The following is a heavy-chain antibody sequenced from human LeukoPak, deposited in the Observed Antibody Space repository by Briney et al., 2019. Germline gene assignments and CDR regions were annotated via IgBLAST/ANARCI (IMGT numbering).Heavy chain of an antibody. CDR3: ARSSEWLRFFDY. Sequence: PGGSLRLSCAASGFTFSSYGMSWVRQAPGKGLEWVSTISGSGVTTYCADSVKGRFTISRDNSKNTLYLQMNSLRAEDTAVYYCARSSEWLRFFDYWGQGTLVTVSS. J-gene: IGHJ4*02. D-gene: IGHD5-12*01. CDR1: GFTFSSYG. CDR2: ISGSGVTT. V-gene: IGHV3-23*01.